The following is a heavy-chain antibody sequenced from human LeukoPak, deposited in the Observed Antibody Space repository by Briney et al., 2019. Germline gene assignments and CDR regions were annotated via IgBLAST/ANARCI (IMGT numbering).Heavy chain of an antibody. D-gene: IGHD3-22*01. J-gene: IGHJ1*01. CDR2: IYTSGST. CDR3: AREEYYYDSSGYYSEYFQH. CDR1: GGSISSYY. V-gene: IGHV4-4*07. Sequence: PSETLSLTCTVSGGSISSYYWSWIRQPAGKGLEWIGRIYTSGSTNYNPSLKSRVTMSVDTSKNQFSLKLSSVTAVDTAVYYCAREEYYYDSSGYYSEYFQHWGQGTLVTVSS.